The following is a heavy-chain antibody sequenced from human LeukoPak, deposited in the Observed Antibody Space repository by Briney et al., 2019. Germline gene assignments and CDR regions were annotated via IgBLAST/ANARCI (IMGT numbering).Heavy chain of an antibody. J-gene: IGHJ4*02. Sequence: ASVKVSCKASRYTFTSYYMYWVRQAPGQGLEWMGMNNPRGGSTTYAQKFQGRVTMTRDTSTSTVYMELSSLRAEDTAVYYCARDVGSSSWYFDYWGQGTLVTVSS. V-gene: IGHV1-46*01. CDR1: RYTFTSYY. D-gene: IGHD6-13*01. CDR3: ARDVGSSSWYFDY. CDR2: NNPRGGST.